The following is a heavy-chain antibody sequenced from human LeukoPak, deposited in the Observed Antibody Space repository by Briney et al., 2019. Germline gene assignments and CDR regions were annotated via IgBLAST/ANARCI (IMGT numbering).Heavy chain of an antibody. J-gene: IGHJ6*03. CDR3: ARVGQLGTYYYYMDV. CDR2: IYSGGST. CDR1: GFTVSSNY. V-gene: IGHV3-53*01. Sequence: GGSLRLSCAASGFTVSSNYMSWVRQAPGKGLEWVSVIYSGGSTYYADSVKGRFTISRDNSKNTLYLQMNSLRAEDTAVYYCARVGQLGTYYYYMDVWGKGTTVTVSS. D-gene: IGHD7-27*01.